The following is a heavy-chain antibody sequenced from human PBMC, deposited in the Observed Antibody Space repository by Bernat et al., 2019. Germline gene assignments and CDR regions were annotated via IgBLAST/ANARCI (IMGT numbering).Heavy chain of an antibody. CDR1: GFTFSSYG. Sequence: QVQLVESGGGVVQPGRSLRLSCAASGFTFSSYGRHWVRQAPGKGLEWVAVISYDGSNKYYADSVKGRFTISRDNSKNTLYLQMNSLRAEDTAVYDCAKDEGSSGWFYYYYGMDVWGQGTTVTVSS. CDR3: AKDEGSSGWFYYYYGMDV. V-gene: IGHV3-30*18. CDR2: ISYDGSNK. D-gene: IGHD6-19*01. J-gene: IGHJ6*02.